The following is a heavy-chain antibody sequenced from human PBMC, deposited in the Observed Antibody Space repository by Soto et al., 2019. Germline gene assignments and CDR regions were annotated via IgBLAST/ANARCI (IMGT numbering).Heavy chain of an antibody. J-gene: IGHJ4*02. CDR1: GFTFSSYW. Sequence: EVQLVESGGGLVQPGGSLRLSCAASGFTFSSYWMHWVRQAPGKGLVWVSRINSDGSSTSYADSVKGRFTISRDNAKNPLYLQMNSLRAEDTAVYYCARGGIMIAFGGVIDPPFDYWGQGTLVTVSS. CDR3: ARGGIMIAFGGVIDPPFDY. V-gene: IGHV3-74*01. CDR2: INSDGSST. D-gene: IGHD3-16*02.